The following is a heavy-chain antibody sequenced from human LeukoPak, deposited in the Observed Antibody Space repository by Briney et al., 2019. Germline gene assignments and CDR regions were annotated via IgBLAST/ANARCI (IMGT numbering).Heavy chain of an antibody. CDR1: GGSFSGYY. V-gene: IGHV4-34*01. Sequence: PSETLSLTCAVYGGSFSGYYWGWIRQPPGKGLEWIGEINHSGSTNYNPSLKSRVTISVDTSKNQFSLKLSSVTAADTAVYYCARGPSNEPFDYWGQGTLVTVSS. J-gene: IGHJ4*02. D-gene: IGHD1-1*01. CDR3: ARGPSNEPFDY. CDR2: INHSGST.